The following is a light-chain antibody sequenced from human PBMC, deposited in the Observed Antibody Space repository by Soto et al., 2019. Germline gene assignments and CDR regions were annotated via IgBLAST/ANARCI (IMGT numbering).Light chain of an antibody. CDR3: CSYAGTYMWV. Sequence: QSALTQPRSVSGSPGQSVTISCTGTSSNVGDSNYVSWYQHHPDTAPKLMIYDVSKRPSGVPDRFSAFKSGNTASLTISGLQAEDEADYYCCSYAGTYMWVFGGGTKVTVL. CDR1: SSNVGDSNY. CDR2: DVS. J-gene: IGLJ2*01. V-gene: IGLV2-11*01.